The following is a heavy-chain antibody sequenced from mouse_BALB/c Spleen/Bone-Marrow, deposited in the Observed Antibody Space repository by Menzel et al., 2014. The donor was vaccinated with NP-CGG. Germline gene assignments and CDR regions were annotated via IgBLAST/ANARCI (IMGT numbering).Heavy chain of an antibody. CDR1: GYTFSNYW. D-gene: IGHD2-10*02. Sequence: AQRVESGAELMKPGASVKISCKATGYTFSNYWIEWVKQRPGHGLEWIGEILPGSGSTIYNEKVKGKATFTADASSNTAYMQLSSPTSEDSAVYYCTREYGNCPNYYAMGSWGQGTTVSVSS. V-gene: IGHV1-9*01. CDR3: TREYGNCPNYYAMGS. J-gene: IGHJ4*01. CDR2: ILPGSGST.